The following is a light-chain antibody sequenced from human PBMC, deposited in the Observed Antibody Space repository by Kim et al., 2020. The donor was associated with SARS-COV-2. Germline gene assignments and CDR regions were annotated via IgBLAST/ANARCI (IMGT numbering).Light chain of an antibody. V-gene: IGKV3-20*01. CDR1: ESVSSNY. J-gene: IGKJ2*01. Sequence: EIVLTQSPDSLSLSPGERATLSCRATESVSSNYLAWYQQKPGQAPRLLIYGASSRATGIPDRFSGSGSGTDFTLTISRLEPEDFAVYYCQQYGRSSVLSNFGQGTKLEI. CDR2: GAS. CDR3: QQYGRSSVLSN.